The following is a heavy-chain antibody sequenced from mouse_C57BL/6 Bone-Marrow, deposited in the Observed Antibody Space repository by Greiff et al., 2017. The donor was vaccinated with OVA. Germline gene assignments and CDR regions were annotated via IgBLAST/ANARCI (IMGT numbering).Heavy chain of an antibody. D-gene: IGHD2-3*01. CDR3: ARGDGYYSYYFDY. V-gene: IGHV1-55*01. CDR2: SYPGSGST. Sequence: QVQLQHPGAELVNLGVPVKWSCRASGYPSPSSWITWVKQRLGQGLEWIGDSYPGSGSTNYNEKFKSKATLTVDTSSSTAYMQLSSLTSEDSAVYYCARGDGYYSYYFDYWGQGTTLTVSS. J-gene: IGHJ2*01. CDR1: GYPSPSSW.